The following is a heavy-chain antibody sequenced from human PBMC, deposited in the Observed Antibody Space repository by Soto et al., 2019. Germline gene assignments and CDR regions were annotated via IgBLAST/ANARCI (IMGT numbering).Heavy chain of an antibody. D-gene: IGHD3-16*01. Sequence: ASVKVSCKASGYTFTGYFVHWVRQAPGQGLEWMGWINPNSGGTNYAKKFQDWVTLTRDTSTSTVYMELSSLSSADTAVYYCARDGNYARLDYGLDVWGQGTTVTVSS. V-gene: IGHV1-2*04. J-gene: IGHJ6*02. CDR1: GYTFTGYF. CDR3: ARDGNYARLDYGLDV. CDR2: INPNSGGT.